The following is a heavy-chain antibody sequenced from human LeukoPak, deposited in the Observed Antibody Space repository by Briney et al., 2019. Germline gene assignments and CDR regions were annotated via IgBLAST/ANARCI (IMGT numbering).Heavy chain of an antibody. D-gene: IGHD1-1*01. J-gene: IGHJ4*02. Sequence: SETLSLTCAVSGYSISRGYHWDWIRQPPGKGLEWIGSIHHSGSTYYNPSLKSRVTISVDTSKNQFSLKLGSVTAADTAVYYCARIDWNPDYWGQGTLVTVSS. V-gene: IGHV4-38-2*01. CDR3: ARIDWNPDY. CDR2: IHHSGST. CDR1: GYSISRGYH.